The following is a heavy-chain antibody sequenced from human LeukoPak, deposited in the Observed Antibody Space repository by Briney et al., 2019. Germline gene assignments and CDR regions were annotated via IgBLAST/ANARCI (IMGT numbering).Heavy chain of an antibody. D-gene: IGHD1-26*01. CDR3: ARWGSISGSDSADAFDI. CDR2: IYHSGST. CDR1: GYSISSGYY. J-gene: IGHJ3*02. V-gene: IGHV4-38-2*01. Sequence: SETLSLTCAVSGYSISSGYYWGWIRQPPGKGLEWIVSIYHSGSTYYNPSLKSRVTISADTSKNQFSLKLSSVTAADTAVYYWARWGSISGSDSADAFDIWGRGTMVTVSS.